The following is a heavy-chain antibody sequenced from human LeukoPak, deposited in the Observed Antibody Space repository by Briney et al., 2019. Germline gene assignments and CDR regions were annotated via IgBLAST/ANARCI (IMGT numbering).Heavy chain of an antibody. CDR3: ARVRSGYYPDV. CDR2: IYYSGST. Sequence: PSETLSLTCTVSGDSISSGGHYWSWIRQHPGKGLEWIGYIYYSGSTNYNPSFKSRVTISVDTSKNQFSLKLSSVTAADAAVYYCARVRSGYYPDVWGQGTTVTVSS. D-gene: IGHD3-22*01. CDR1: GDSISSGGHY. V-gene: IGHV4-61*08. J-gene: IGHJ6*02.